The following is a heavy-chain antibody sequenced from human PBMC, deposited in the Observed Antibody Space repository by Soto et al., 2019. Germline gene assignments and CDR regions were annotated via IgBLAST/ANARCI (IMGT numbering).Heavy chain of an antibody. V-gene: IGHV4-31*03. J-gene: IGHJ4*02. CDR3: ARIRSGNHPDY. CDR1: GGSISSSGYF. Sequence: QVQLQESGPELVKPSQTLSLTCSVSGGSISSSGYFWSWIRQHPGKGLEWIGYIYYSGSTHYNPSLKSRVTMSVDTSKNQFSLKLSSVTAADTAVYYCARIRSGNHPDYWGQGTLVTVAS. D-gene: IGHD4-4*01. CDR2: IYYSGST.